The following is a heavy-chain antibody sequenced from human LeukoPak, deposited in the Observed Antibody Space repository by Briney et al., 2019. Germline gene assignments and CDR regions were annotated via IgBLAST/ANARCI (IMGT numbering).Heavy chain of an antibody. J-gene: IGHJ4*02. Sequence: ASVKVSCKASGYTFTSYGITWVRQAPGLGLEWMGWIATYNGNTNYAQKLQGRVTMTTDTSTSTAYMELRSLRSDDTAVYYCARVLSSYGDYSTDWGQGTLVTVSS. CDR2: IATYNGNT. CDR1: GYTFTSYG. V-gene: IGHV1-18*01. D-gene: IGHD4-17*01. CDR3: ARVLSSYGDYSTD.